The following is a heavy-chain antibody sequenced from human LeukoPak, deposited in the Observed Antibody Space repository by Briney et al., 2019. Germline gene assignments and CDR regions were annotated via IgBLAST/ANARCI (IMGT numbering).Heavy chain of an antibody. J-gene: IGHJ5*02. V-gene: IGHV3-64D*06. D-gene: IGHD3-22*01. CDR3: ARDLTTYYYDSSGYLNWFDP. CDR2: ISSNGGST. Sequence: GGSLRLSCSASGFTFSSYAMHWVRQAPGKGLEYVSAISSNGGSTYYADSVKGRFTISRDNSKNTLYLQMSSLRAEDTAVYYCARDLTTYYYDSSGYLNWFDPWGQGTLVTVSS. CDR1: GFTFSSYA.